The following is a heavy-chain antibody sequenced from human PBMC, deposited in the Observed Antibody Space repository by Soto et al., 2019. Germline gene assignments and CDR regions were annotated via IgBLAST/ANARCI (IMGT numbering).Heavy chain of an antibody. CDR2: VYYSGGT. CDR3: ARFTRGYSGVDQIEF. J-gene: IGHJ4*02. V-gene: IGHV4-39*01. CDR1: GGSISSTVCY. D-gene: IGHD5-12*01. Sequence: PSETLSLTCTVSGGSISSTVCYWGWIRQPPGKGLEWIGSVYYSGGTCYNPSLASRVTISVDTSNNQFSLKLSSVTAAETAVYYCARFTRGYSGVDQIEFWGQGTLVTVSS.